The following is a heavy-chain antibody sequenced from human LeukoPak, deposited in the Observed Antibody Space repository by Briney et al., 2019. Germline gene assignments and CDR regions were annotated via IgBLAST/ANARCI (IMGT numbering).Heavy chain of an antibody. Sequence: GGTLRLSCAASGFTFSSYSMNWVRQAPGKGLEWVSSISSSSSYIYYADSVKGRFTISRDNAKNSLYLQMNSLRAENTAVYYCARDWGKYYDTHAFDIWGQGTMVTVSS. CDR1: GFTFSSYS. J-gene: IGHJ3*02. CDR2: ISSSSSYI. D-gene: IGHD3-22*01. V-gene: IGHV3-21*01. CDR3: ARDWGKYYDTHAFDI.